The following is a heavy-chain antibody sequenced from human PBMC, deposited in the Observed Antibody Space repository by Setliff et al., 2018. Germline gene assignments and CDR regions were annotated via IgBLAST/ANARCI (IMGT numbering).Heavy chain of an antibody. J-gene: IGHJ5*02. CDR2: ISHSGST. D-gene: IGHD2-21*01. CDR1: GGSFSTYF. Sequence: PSETLSLTCAVYGGSFSTYFWSWIRQPPGKGLEWIGEISHSGSTNYNPSLKSRVTISVDTSKKQFSLMLTSVTAADTAVYYCARYIPSAGCFDPWGQGALVTVSS. CDR3: ARYIPSAGCFDP. V-gene: IGHV4-34*01.